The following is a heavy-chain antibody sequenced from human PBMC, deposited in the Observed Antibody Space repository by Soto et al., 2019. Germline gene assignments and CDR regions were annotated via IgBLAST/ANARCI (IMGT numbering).Heavy chain of an antibody. V-gene: IGHV1-69*08. J-gene: IGHJ4*02. CDR3: ARDRGEALSEFDY. CDR1: GGTFSSHT. CDR2: IIPIIDLT. D-gene: IGHD3-16*01. Sequence: QVQLVQSGAEVKKPGSSVKVSCTASGGTFSSHTISWVRQAPGQGLEWMGRIIPIIDLTNHAQKFQGRVTLTADKSTSTAYMELSSLRSDDTAVYYGARDRGEALSEFDYWGQGTLVTVSS.